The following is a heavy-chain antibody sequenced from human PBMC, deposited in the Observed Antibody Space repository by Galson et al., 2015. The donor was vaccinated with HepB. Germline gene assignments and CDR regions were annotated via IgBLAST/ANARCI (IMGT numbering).Heavy chain of an antibody. CDR3: ARATPPQRQLLWLGYSSGWHFDY. Sequence: SVKVSCKASGYTFTSYYMHWVRQAPGQGLEWMGIINPSGGSTSYAQKFQGRVTMTRDTSTSTVYMELSSLRSEDTAVYYCARATPPQRQLLWLGYSSGWHFDYWGQGTLVTVSS. CDR2: INPSGGST. D-gene: IGHD6-19*01. V-gene: IGHV1-46*01. CDR1: GYTFTSYY. J-gene: IGHJ4*02.